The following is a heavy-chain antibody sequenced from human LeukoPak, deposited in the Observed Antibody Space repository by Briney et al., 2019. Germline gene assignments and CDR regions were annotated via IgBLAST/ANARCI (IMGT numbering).Heavy chain of an antibody. J-gene: IGHJ6*04. Sequence: PSETLSLTCAVYGGSFSGYYWSWIRQPPGKGLEWIGEINHSGSTNYNPSLKSRVTISVDTSKNQFSLELSSVTAADTAVYYCARIRRYSYGYVGYGMDVWGKGTTVIVSS. D-gene: IGHD5-18*01. CDR3: ARIRRYSYGYVGYGMDV. CDR2: INHSGST. V-gene: IGHV4-34*01. CDR1: GGSFSGYY.